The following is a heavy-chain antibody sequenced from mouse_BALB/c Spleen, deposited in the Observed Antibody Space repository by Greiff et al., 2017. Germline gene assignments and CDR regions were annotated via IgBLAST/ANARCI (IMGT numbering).Heavy chain of an antibody. CDR2: IYPGSGST. J-gene: IGHJ3*01. CDR3: TDPGFAY. CDR1: GYTFTSYW. V-gene: IGHV1S22*01. Sequence: LQQPGSELVRPGASVKLSCKASGYTFTSYWMHWVKQRPGQGLEWIGNIYPGSGSTNYVEKFKSKATLTVDTSSSTAYMQLSSLTSEDSAVYYCTDPGFAYWGQGTLVTVSA.